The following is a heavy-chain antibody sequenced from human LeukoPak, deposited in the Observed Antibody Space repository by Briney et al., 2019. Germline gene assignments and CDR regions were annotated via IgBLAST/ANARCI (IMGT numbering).Heavy chain of an antibody. V-gene: IGHV3-64*01. CDR3: ARVDWTWSGYYTFDY. CDR1: GFTFSSYA. J-gene: IGHJ4*02. D-gene: IGHD3-3*01. CDR2: ISSNGGST. Sequence: GGSLRLSCAASGFTFSSYAMHWVRQAPGKGLEYVSAISSNGGSTYYANSVKGRFTISRDNSKNTLYLQMGSLRAEDMAVYYCARVDWTWSGYYTFDYWGQGTLVTVSS.